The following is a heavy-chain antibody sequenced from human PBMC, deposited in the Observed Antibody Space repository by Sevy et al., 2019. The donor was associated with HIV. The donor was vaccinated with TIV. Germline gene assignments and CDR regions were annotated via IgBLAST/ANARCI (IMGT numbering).Heavy chain of an antibody. V-gene: IGHV5-51*01. D-gene: IGHD3-3*01. CDR2: IYPGDSDT. Sequence: GESLKISCKGSGYSFTSYWIGWVRQMPGKGLEWMGIIYPGDSDTRYSPSFQGQVTISADKFISTAYLRWSSLKASYTAMYYCARHASVLEWLSDRSYFDYWGQGTLVTVSS. CDR1: GYSFTSYW. J-gene: IGHJ4*02. CDR3: ARHASVLEWLSDRSYFDY.